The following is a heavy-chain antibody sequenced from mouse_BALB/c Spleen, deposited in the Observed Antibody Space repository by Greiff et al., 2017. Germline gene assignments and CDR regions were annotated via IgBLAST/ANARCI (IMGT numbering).Heavy chain of an antibody. CDR3: ARGGFPHYYGYGAY. D-gene: IGHD1-2*01. J-gene: IGHJ3*01. V-gene: IGHV5-17*02. Sequence: EVKLMESGGGLVQPGGSRKLSCAASGFTFSSFGMHWVRQAPEKGLEWVAYISSGSSTIYYADTVKGRFTISRDNPKNTLFLQMTSLRSEDTAMYYCARGGFPHYYGYGAYWGQGTLVTVSA. CDR2: ISSGSSTI. CDR1: GFTFSSFG.